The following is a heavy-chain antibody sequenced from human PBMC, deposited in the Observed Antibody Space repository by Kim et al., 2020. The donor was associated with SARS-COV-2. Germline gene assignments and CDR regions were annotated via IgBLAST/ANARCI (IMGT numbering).Heavy chain of an antibody. CDR2: IYYSGST. CDR1: GGSISSGDYY. CDR3: ARVQIYGDYSDAFDI. J-gene: IGHJ3*02. D-gene: IGHD4-17*01. Sequence: SETLSLTCTVSGGSISSGDYYWSWIRQPPGKGLEWIGYIYYSGSTYYNPSLKSRVTISVDTSKNQFSLKLSSVTAADTAVYYCARVQIYGDYSDAFDIWGQGTMVTVSS. V-gene: IGHV4-30-4*01.